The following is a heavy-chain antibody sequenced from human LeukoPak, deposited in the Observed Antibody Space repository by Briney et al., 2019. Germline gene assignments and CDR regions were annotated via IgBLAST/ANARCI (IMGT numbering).Heavy chain of an antibody. V-gene: IGHV4-59*08. CDR2: IDDSGRT. J-gene: IGHJ4*02. D-gene: IGHD2-21*01. Sequence: PSETLSLTCTVSGDSISHYYWSWIRQPPGKGLEWIGYIDDSGRTNYNPSLKSRVTISVATSKNQFSLKLISESAADTAVYYCARHGGAYSFDYWGQGTLVTVSS. CDR1: GDSISHYY. CDR3: ARHGGAYSFDY.